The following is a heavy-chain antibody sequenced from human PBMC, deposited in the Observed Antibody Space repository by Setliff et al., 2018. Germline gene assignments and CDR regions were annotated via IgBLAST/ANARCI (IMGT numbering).Heavy chain of an antibody. CDR3: ARGRNVAARLLDS. Sequence: TSETLSLTCTVSGDSISSRRSYWGWFRQPAGKGLEWIGQIYTSWSTNYNPSLKSRVTISLDTSKNQFSLTLKSVTAADTAVYYCARGRNVAARLLDSWGQGTLVTVSS. CDR1: GDSISSRRSY. V-gene: IGHV4-61*09. J-gene: IGHJ4*02. D-gene: IGHD6-6*01. CDR2: IYTSWST.